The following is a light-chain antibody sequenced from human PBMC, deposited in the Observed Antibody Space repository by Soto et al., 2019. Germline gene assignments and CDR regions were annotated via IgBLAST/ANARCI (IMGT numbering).Light chain of an antibody. CDR2: DAT. CDR3: QQRTNWLT. CDR1: QSVTWY. J-gene: IGKJ4*01. Sequence: EIVLTQSPATLSLSPGERATLSCRASQSVTWYLAWYQQKPGQAPRLHIYDATNRATGIPARFSGSGSGTDFTLTISSLEPEDFAVYYCQQRTNWLTFGGGTRVEI. V-gene: IGKV3-11*01.